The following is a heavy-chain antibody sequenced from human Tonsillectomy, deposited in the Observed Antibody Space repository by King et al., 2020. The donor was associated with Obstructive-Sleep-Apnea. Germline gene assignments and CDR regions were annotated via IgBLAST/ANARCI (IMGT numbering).Heavy chain of an antibody. CDR3: ASARRSGYCSSTSCYGNFDY. V-gene: IGHV3-30*03. CDR2: ISYDGSNK. CDR1: GFTFSSYG. D-gene: IGHD2-2*01. Sequence: HVQLVESGGGVVQPGRSLRLSCAASGFTFSSYGMHWVRQAPGKGLEWVAVISYDGSNKYYVDSVKGRFTISRDNSKNTLYLQMNSLRAEDTAVYYCASARRSGYCSSTSCYGNFDYWGQGTLVTVSS. J-gene: IGHJ4*02.